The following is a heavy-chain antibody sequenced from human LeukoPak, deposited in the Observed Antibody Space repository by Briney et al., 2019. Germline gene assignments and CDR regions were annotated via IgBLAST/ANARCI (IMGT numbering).Heavy chain of an antibody. D-gene: IGHD3-22*01. Sequence: PGGSLRLSCSASGFTISNCWMTWVRQAPGKGLEWVANMNQDGSGIYYVDSVKGRFTISRDNAKNSLHLQMNSLRAEDTAVYYCARDPPPDDTSGYLDYWGQGALVTVSS. V-gene: IGHV3-7*04. J-gene: IGHJ4*02. CDR1: GFTISNCW. CDR2: MNQDGSGI. CDR3: ARDPPPDDTSGYLDY.